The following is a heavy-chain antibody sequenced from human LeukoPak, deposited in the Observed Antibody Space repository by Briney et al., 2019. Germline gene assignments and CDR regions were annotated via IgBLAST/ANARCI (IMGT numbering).Heavy chain of an antibody. CDR3: ASLMVYTINRDY. CDR2: IYSGGST. Sequence: GGSLRLSCAASGLTVSSNYMSWVRQAPGKGLEWVSVIYSGGSTYYADSVKGRFTISRDNSKNTLYLQMNSLRAEDTAAYYCASLMVYTINRDYWGQGTLVTVSS. D-gene: IGHD2-8*01. V-gene: IGHV3-53*01. CDR1: GLTVSSNY. J-gene: IGHJ4*02.